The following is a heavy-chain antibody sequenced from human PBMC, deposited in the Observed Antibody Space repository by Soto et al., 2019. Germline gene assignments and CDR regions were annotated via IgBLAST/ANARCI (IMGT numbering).Heavy chain of an antibody. J-gene: IGHJ6*02. Sequence: QVQLVQSGAEVKKPGASVKVSCKASGYTFTSYGISWVRQAPGQGLEWMGWISAYNGNTNYAQKLQGRVTMTTDTSTSTAYMALRSLRSDDTAVYYCARDQDWNPTPHYYYGMDVWGQGTTVTVSS. D-gene: IGHD1-1*01. CDR1: GYTFTSYG. V-gene: IGHV1-18*01. CDR3: ARDQDWNPTPHYYYGMDV. CDR2: ISAYNGNT.